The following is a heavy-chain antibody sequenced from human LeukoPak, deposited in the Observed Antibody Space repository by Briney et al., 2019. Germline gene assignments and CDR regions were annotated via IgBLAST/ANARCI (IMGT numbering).Heavy chain of an antibody. CDR1: GFTVSSSY. V-gene: IGHV3-53*01. CDR3: ARDQSSGWYGDWFDP. D-gene: IGHD6-19*01. CDR2: IYSGGST. J-gene: IGHJ5*02. Sequence: PGGSLRLSCAASGFTVSSSYMSWVRQAPGKGLEWVSVIYSGGSTYYADSVKGRFTIFRDNSKNTLYLQMNSLRAEDTAVYYCARDQSSGWYGDWFDPWGQGTLVTVSS.